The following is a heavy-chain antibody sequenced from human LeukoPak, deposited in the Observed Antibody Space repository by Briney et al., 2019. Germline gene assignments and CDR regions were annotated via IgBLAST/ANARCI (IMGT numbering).Heavy chain of an antibody. V-gene: IGHV3-30*03. CDR1: GFTFSSYG. J-gene: IGHJ4*02. Sequence: PGRSLRLSCAASGFTFSSYGMHWVRQAPGKGLEWVAVISYDGSNKYYADSVKGRFTISRDNSKNTLYLQMNSLRAEDTAVYYCARIVIAAAGREDYWGQGTLVTVSS. CDR3: ARIVIAAAGREDY. D-gene: IGHD6-13*01. CDR2: ISYDGSNK.